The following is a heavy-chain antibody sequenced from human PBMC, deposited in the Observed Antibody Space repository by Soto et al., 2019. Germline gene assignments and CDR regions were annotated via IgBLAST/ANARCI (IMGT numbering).Heavy chain of an antibody. CDR1: GYSFTSYW. D-gene: IGHD6-19*01. CDR2: IYTGDSDT. Sequence: GESVKICCNGSGYSFTSYWIGWVRQMPGKGLEWMGIIYTGDSDTRYSPSFQGQVTISADKSISTAYLQWSSLKASDTAMYYCARLPYSSGWYHCFDPWGQGTLVTVSS. CDR3: ARLPYSSGWYHCFDP. J-gene: IGHJ5*02. V-gene: IGHV5-51*01.